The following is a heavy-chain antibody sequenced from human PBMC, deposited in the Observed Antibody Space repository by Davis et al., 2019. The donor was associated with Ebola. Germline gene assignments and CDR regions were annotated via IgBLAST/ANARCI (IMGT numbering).Heavy chain of an antibody. V-gene: IGHV3-30*18. CDR2: ISYDGSNK. Sequence: GGSLRLSCAASGFTFSTYDMHWVRQAPGKGLEWVAVISYDGSNKYYVDSVKGRFTISRDNSKNTLYLQMNNVRDEDTAVYYCAKVQASHYYGSGSSFDYWGQGTLVTVSS. J-gene: IGHJ4*02. D-gene: IGHD3-10*01. CDR3: AKVQASHYYGSGSSFDY. CDR1: GFTFSTYD.